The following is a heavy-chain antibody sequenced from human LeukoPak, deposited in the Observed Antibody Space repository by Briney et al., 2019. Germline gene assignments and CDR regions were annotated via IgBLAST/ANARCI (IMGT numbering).Heavy chain of an antibody. Sequence: SVTVSCKASGGTFSSYAISWVRQAPGQGLEWMGGIIPIFGTANYAQKFQGRVTITADVSTSTAYMELSSLRSEDTAVYYCARDREVGATGFDYWGQGTLVTVSS. J-gene: IGHJ4*02. D-gene: IGHD1-26*01. CDR3: ARDREVGATGFDY. CDR2: IIPIFGTA. CDR1: GGTFSSYA. V-gene: IGHV1-69*13.